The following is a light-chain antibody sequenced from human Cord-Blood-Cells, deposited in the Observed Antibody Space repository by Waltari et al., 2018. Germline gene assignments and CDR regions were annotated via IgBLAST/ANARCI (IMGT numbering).Light chain of an antibody. J-gene: IGKJ4*01. CDR2: DAS. CDR3: QQRSNWLT. CDR1: QSVSSY. Sequence: EIVLTQSPATLSLSPGDRATLSCRASQSVSSYLAWYQQKPGQAPRLLIYDASNRATGIPARFSGSGSETDFTLTISSLEPEDFAVYYCQQRSNWLTFGGGTKVEIK. V-gene: IGKV3-11*01.